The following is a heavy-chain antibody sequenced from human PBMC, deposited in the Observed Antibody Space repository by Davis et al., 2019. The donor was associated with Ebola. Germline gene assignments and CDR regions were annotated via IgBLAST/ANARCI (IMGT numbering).Heavy chain of an antibody. D-gene: IGHD2/OR15-2a*01. CDR3: ARYDTTDGHDY. J-gene: IGHJ4*02. V-gene: IGHV4-59*01. CDR1: GGSISSYY. Sequence: PGGSLRLSCTVSGGSISSYYWSWIRQPPGKGLEWIGYIYYSGSTNYNPSLKSRVTMSVDTSKNQLSLRLSSVTAADTAVYFCARYDTTDGHDYWGQGTLVTVSS. CDR2: IYYSGST.